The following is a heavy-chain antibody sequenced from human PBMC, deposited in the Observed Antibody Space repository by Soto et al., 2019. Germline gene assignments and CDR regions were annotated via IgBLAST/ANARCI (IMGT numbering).Heavy chain of an antibody. CDR2: IKQDGSEK. J-gene: IGHJ5*02. V-gene: IGHV3-7*01. D-gene: IGHD3-10*01. CDR1: GFTFSSYW. CDR3: ARAHYPYYYGSGNGP. Sequence: GGSLRLSCAASGFTFSSYWMSWVRQAPGKGLEWVANIKQDGSEKYYVDSVKGRFTISRDNAKNSLYLQMNILRAEDTAVYYCARAHYPYYYGSGNGPGGQGTLVTVSS.